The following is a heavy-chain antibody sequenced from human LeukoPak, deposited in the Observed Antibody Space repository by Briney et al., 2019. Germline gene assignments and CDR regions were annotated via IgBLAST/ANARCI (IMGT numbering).Heavy chain of an antibody. CDR2: IYHSGRT. D-gene: IGHD1-26*01. V-gene: IGHV4-30-2*01. J-gene: IGHJ6*03. Sequence: SETLSLTCTVSGGAISSGGYYWSWIRQPPGKGLGWLGYIYHSGRTYYNPSLKSRVTISVDRSKNQFSLKLSSVTAADTAVYYCARGGLGYYYYYIDVWGKGTTVNVSS. CDR3: ARGGLGYYYYYIDV. CDR1: GGAISSGGYY.